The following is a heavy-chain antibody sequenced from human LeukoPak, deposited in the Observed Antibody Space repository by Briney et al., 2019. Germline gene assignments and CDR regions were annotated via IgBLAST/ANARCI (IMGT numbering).Heavy chain of an antibody. CDR2: IYHSGST. CDR3: ARDPIRGYSYGPIH. D-gene: IGHD5-18*01. CDR1: GGSIGSSNW. V-gene: IGHV4-4*02. J-gene: IGHJ4*02. Sequence: SETLSLTCAVSGGSIGSSNWWSRVRQPPGKGLEWIGEIYHSGSTNYNPSLKSRVTISVDKPKNQFSLKLSSVTAADTAVYYCARDPIRGYSYGPIHWGQGTLVTVSS.